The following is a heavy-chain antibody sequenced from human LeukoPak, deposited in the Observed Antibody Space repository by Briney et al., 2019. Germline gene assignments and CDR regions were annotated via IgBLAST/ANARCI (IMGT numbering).Heavy chain of an antibody. D-gene: IGHD3-16*02. J-gene: IGHJ4*02. V-gene: IGHV1-18*01. CDR3: ARSPYDYVWGSYRH. CDR1: GYTFTCYG. CDR2: ISAYNGNT. Sequence: GASVKVSCKASGYTFTCYGISWVRQAPGQGLEWMGWISAYNGNTNYAQKLQGRVTMTTDTSTSTAYMELRSLRSDDTAVYYCARSPYDYVWGSYRHWGQGTLVTVSS.